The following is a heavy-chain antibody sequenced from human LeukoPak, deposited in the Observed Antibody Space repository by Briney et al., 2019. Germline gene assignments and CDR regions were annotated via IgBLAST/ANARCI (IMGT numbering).Heavy chain of an antibody. D-gene: IGHD6-13*01. V-gene: IGHV1-69*05. CDR3: AQQLVRGNWFDP. J-gene: IGHJ5*02. Sequence: SVKVSCKASGGTFSSYAISWVRQAPRQGLEWMGGIIPIFGTANYAQKFQGRVTITTDESTSTAYMELSSLRSEDTAVYYCAQQLVRGNWFDPWGQGTLVTVSS. CDR1: GGTFSSYA. CDR2: IIPIFGTA.